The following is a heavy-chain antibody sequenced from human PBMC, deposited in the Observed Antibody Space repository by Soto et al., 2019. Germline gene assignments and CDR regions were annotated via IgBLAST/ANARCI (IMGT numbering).Heavy chain of an antibody. Sequence: ETLSLTCTVSGGSISSYGYYWGWIRQPPGKGLEWVGYIYYGGTTSYNPSLQSRVTISLETSKSQFSLRLTSVTAADTAVYYCARLGAYYQSLGPWGPGTPVTVSS. CDR3: ARLGAYYQSLGP. CDR2: IYYGGTT. V-gene: IGHV4-61*05. CDR1: GGSISSYGYY. J-gene: IGHJ5*02. D-gene: IGHD3-22*01.